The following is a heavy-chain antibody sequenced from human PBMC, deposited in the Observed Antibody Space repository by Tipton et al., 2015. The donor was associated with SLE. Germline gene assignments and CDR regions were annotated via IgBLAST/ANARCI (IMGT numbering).Heavy chain of an antibody. CDR2: IYYIGTT. D-gene: IGHD1-26*01. CDR3: ARANIVGTIRPFDI. Sequence: TLSLTCTVSGYSITSYYWSWIRQPPGKGLEWMGYIYYIGTTNYNPSLKSRVTISVDASKNQFSLDLNSVTAADTAIYYCARANIVGTIRPFDIWGQGTLVTVSS. V-gene: IGHV4-59*01. CDR1: GYSITSYY. J-gene: IGHJ3*02.